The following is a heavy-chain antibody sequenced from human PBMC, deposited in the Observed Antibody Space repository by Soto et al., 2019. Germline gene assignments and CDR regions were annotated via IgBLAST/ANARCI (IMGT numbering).Heavy chain of an antibody. J-gene: IGHJ3*02. V-gene: IGHV3-9*01. CDR1: GFTFDDYA. CDR2: ISWNSGSI. CDR3: AKDLNPSPDAFDI. Sequence: EVQLVESGGDVVQPGRSLRLSCAASGFTFDDYAMHWVRQPPGKGLEWVSGISWNSGSIVYADSVKGRFTISRDNAKNSLYLQMNSLRAEDTALYYCAKDLNPSPDAFDIWGQGTMVTVS.